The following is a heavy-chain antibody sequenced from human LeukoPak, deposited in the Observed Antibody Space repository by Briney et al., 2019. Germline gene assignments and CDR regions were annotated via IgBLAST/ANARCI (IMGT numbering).Heavy chain of an antibody. Sequence: GGSLRLSCAASGFTFSGYWMHWVRQAPGKGLAWVSVIRSDGSITTYADSVKGRFTISRDTAKSTLYLQMNSLRAEDTAVYYCARDGRSGNFDKWGQGTLVSVSS. CDR2: IRSDGSIT. CDR3: ARDGRSGNFDK. V-gene: IGHV3-74*01. D-gene: IGHD1-26*01. J-gene: IGHJ4*02. CDR1: GFTFSGYW.